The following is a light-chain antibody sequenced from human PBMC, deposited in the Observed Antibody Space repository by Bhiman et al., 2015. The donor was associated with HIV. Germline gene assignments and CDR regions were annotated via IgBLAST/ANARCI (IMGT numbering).Light chain of an antibody. J-gene: IGLJ3*02. Sequence: QSVLTQPPSVSGAPGQRITVSCTGTSSNIGAPYDVNWYQQFPGMAPKLLIYRNNQRPSGVPDRFSGSKSGTSASLAISGLQAEDEAEYFCATWHDSLDGVMFGGGTKLTVL. CDR2: RNN. CDR3: ATWHDSLDGVM. V-gene: IGLV1-44*01. CDR1: SSNIGAPYD.